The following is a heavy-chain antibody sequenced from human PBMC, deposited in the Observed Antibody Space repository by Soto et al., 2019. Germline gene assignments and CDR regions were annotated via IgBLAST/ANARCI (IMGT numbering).Heavy chain of an antibody. CDR3: ARGGIAVAGTDAFDI. CDR2: ISYDGSNK. Sequence: GESLKISCAASGFTFSSYAMHWVRQAPGKGLEWVAVISYDGSNKYYADSVKGRFTISRDNSKNTLYLQMNSLRAEDTAVYYCARGGIAVAGTDAFDIWGQGTMVTVSS. V-gene: IGHV3-30*04. D-gene: IGHD6-19*01. CDR1: GFTFSSYA. J-gene: IGHJ3*02.